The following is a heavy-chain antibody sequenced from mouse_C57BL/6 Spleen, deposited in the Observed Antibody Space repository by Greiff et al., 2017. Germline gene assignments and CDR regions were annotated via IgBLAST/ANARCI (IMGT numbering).Heavy chain of an antibody. CDR1: GFTFSNYW. V-gene: IGHV6-3*01. D-gene: IGHD1-1*01. Sequence: EVHLVESGGGLVQPGGSMKLSCVASGFTFSNYWMNWVRQSPEKGLEWVAQIRLKSDNYATHYAESVKGRFTISRDDSKSSVYLQMNNLRAEDTGIYYCTEDYGSSPFAYWGQGTLVTVSA. CDR2: IRLKSDNYAT. J-gene: IGHJ3*01. CDR3: TEDYGSSPFAY.